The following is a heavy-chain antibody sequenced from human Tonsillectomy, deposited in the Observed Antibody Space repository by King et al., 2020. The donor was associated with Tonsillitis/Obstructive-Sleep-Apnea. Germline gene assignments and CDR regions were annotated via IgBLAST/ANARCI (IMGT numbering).Heavy chain of an antibody. J-gene: IGHJ6*02. CDR3: ATSGTTEEYYSYAMDV. Sequence: VQLVQSGAEVKKPGESLRISCKGSGYSFTSYWINWVRQMPGKGLEWMGTIDPSDSYTNYSQSFQGHVTISADNSVSTAYLQWSSLNASDSAMCYCATSGTTEEYYSYAMDVLREGCTVTVA. V-gene: IGHV5-10-1*03. CDR2: IDPSDSYT. D-gene: IGHD1-7*01. CDR1: GYSFTSYW.